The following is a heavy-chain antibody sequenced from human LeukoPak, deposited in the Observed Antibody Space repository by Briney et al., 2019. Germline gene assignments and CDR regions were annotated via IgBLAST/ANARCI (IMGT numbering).Heavy chain of an antibody. CDR2: ISSSGTTI. Sequence: GGSLRLSCAASGFTFRTSGMNWVRQAPGKGLEWVSYISSSGTTISYAQSVKGRFTITRDNAQNSLYLQMNSLRAEDTAVYYCARGDRVLWFGELLPSEGFDYWGQGTLVTVSS. D-gene: IGHD3-10*01. V-gene: IGHV3-48*01. CDR3: ARGDRVLWFGELLPSEGFDY. J-gene: IGHJ4*02. CDR1: GFTFRTSG.